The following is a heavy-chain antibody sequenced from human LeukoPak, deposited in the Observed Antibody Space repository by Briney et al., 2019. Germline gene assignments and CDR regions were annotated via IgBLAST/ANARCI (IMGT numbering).Heavy chain of an antibody. CDR2: IIPIFGTA. V-gene: IGHV1-69*13. D-gene: IGHD5-24*01. Sequence: SVKVSCKASGGTFSSYAISWVRQAPGQGLEWMGGIIPIFGTANYAQKFQGRVTITADESTSTAYMELSSLRSEDTAVYYCARDGGDGYNEVYFDYWGQGTLVTVS. CDR1: GGTFSSYA. CDR3: ARDGGDGYNEVYFDY. J-gene: IGHJ4*02.